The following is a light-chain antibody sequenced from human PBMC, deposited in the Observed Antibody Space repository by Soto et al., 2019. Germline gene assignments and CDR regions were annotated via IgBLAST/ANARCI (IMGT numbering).Light chain of an antibody. CDR2: AAT. Sequence: DIQMTQSPSSLSASVGDRVTITCRASQTIGNYLNWYQQKPGKAPKLLMYAATSLESGVPSRFSGSGSGTDFTLTISSLQPEDFATYFCQHSYSINWTFGQGTKVEVK. V-gene: IGKV1-39*01. CDR1: QTIGNY. J-gene: IGKJ1*01. CDR3: QHSYSINWT.